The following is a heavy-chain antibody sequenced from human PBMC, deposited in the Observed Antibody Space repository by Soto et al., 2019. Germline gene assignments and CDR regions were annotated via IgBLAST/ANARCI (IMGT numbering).Heavy chain of an antibody. V-gene: IGHV3-30*18. CDR2: ISYDGTDK. CDR1: GFTFSSYG. J-gene: IGHJ6*02. D-gene: IGHD5-18*01. Sequence: QVQLVESGGGVGQRGRSLRLSCAASGFTFSSYGIHWVRQAPGKGLEWVALISYDGTDKYYADSVKGRFTISRDNSKNTLYLQMSSLGPEDTAVYYCVKERYAQLWLEDYGMDVWGQGTTDTV. CDR3: VKERYAQLWLEDYGMDV.